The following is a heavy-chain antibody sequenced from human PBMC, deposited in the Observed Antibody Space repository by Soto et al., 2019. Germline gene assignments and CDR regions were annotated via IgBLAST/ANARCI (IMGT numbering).Heavy chain of an antibody. J-gene: IGHJ4*02. D-gene: IGHD2-21*02. CDR1: GFTFSNYA. CDR2: ISGGGGSS. Sequence: EVQLVESGGGLVQPGGSMRLSCAASGFTFSNYAMSWVRQAPGKGLEWVSGISGGGGSSYYADSVKGRFTISRNNSKNTLYLKMSALKAEDTAVYYGAHNCGVDCHSGFFYWGQGTVVIVSS. CDR3: AHNCGVDCHSGFFY. V-gene: IGHV3-23*04.